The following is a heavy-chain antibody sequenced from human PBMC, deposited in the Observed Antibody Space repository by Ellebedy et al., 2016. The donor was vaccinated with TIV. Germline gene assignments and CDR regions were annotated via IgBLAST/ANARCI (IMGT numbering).Heavy chain of an antibody. CDR1: GYTFTSYY. CDR2: INPSGGST. CDR3: ARTREAVDTSFDY. V-gene: IGHV1-46*01. Sequence: ASVKVSXXASGYTFTSYYMHWVRQAPGQGLEWMGIINPSGGSTSYAQKFQGRVTMTRDTSTSTVYMELSSLRSEDTAVYYCARTREAVDTSFDYWGQGTLVTVSS. D-gene: IGHD6-19*01. J-gene: IGHJ4*02.